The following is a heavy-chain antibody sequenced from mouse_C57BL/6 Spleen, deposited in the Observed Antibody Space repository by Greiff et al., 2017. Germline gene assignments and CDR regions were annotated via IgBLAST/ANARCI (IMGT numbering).Heavy chain of an antibody. V-gene: IGHV1-50*01. Sequence: QVQLQQPGAELVKPGASVKLSCKASGYTFTSYWMQWVKQRPGQGLEWIGEIDPSDSYTNYNQKFKGKAPLTVDTSYSTAYMQLSSLTSEDSAVYYCARFITTVVGDYWGQGTTLTVSS. CDR1: GYTFTSYW. J-gene: IGHJ2*01. CDR3: ARFITTVVGDY. D-gene: IGHD1-1*01. CDR2: IDPSDSYT.